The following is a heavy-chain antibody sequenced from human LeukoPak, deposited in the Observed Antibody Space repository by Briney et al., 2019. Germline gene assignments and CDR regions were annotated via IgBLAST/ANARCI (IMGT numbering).Heavy chain of an antibody. CDR2: IXXXGXXX. D-gene: IGHD3-10*01. CDR3: ARDFGPKLGLDS. J-gene: IGHJ4*02. V-gene: IGHV3-7*03. Sequence: PGGSLRLSCAVFEFTXRDHWMSWVRQAPGXXXXXXAXIXXXGXXXXXXXXXXXXXTXXXDNAKSALYLQVNSLRVEDTAVYYXARDFGPKLGLDSWGQGTLVTVSS. CDR1: EFTXRDHW.